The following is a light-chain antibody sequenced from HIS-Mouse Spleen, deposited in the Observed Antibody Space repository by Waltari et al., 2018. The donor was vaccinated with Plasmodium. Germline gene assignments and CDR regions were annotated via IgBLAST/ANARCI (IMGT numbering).Light chain of an antibody. CDR1: SDINVGSYN. Sequence: QPVLTQPPSSSASPGESARLTCTLPSDINVGSYNLYWSQHKPGSPPRYLLYYYSDSDKGQGSGVPSRFSGSKDASANTGILLISGLQSEDEADYYCMIWPSNASGVFGGGTKLTVL. J-gene: IGLJ3*02. CDR3: MIWPSNASGV. CDR2: YYSDSDK. V-gene: IGLV5-37*01.